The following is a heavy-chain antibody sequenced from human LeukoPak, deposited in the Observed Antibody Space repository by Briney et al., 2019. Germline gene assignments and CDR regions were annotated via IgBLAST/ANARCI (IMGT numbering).Heavy chain of an antibody. CDR1: GGSISSYY. J-gene: IGHJ3*02. D-gene: IGHD6-13*01. CDR3: ARAVRSEYSSSWYSGAFDI. Sequence: SETLSLTCTVSGGSISSYYWSWIRQPAGKGLEWIGRIYTSGSTNYNPSLKSRVTMSVDTSKNQFSLKLSSVTAADTAVYYCARAVRSEYSSSWYSGAFDIWGQGTMVTVSS. CDR2: IYTSGST. V-gene: IGHV4-4*07.